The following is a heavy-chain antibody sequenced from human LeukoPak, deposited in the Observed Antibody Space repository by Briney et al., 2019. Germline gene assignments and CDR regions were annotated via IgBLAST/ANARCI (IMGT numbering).Heavy chain of an antibody. D-gene: IGHD2-2*02. CDR1: GFTYSSYA. V-gene: IGHV3-23*01. CDR3: AKEGYCSSTSCYSYYYYGMDV. Sequence: GGSLRLSCAASGFTYSSYAMSWVRQAPGKGLEWVSAISGSGDSTYYADSVKGRFTISRDNSKNTLYLQMNSLRAEDTAVYYCAKEGYCSSTSCYSYYYYGMDVWGQGTTVTVSS. CDR2: ISGSGDST. J-gene: IGHJ6*02.